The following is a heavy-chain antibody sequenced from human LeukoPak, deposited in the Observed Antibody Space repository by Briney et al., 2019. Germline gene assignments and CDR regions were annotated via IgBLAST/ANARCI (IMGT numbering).Heavy chain of an antibody. CDR2: INTYCWST. Sequence: GGSLRLFCWASRFTFSRYVMKWVRQAPGKGPELVSNINTYCWSTYYADSVKGRFAISRDNSKDTLYLQMNSLRAEDTAVYYCAKCSGWFVRGKDYYYYYMDVWGRGTTVTVSS. CDR1: RFTFSRYV. D-gene: IGHD6-19*01. CDR3: AKCSGWFVRGKDYYYYYMDV. J-gene: IGHJ6*03. V-gene: IGHV3-23*01.